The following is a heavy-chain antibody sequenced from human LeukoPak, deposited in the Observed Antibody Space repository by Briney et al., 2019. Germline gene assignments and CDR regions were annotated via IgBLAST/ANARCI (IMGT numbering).Heavy chain of an antibody. V-gene: IGHV1-58*01. D-gene: IGHD5-18*01. Sequence: EASVKVSCKASGFTFTSSAVQWVRQARGQRLEWIGWIVVGSGNTNYAQKFQERVTITRDMSTSTAYMELSSLRSEDTAVYYCAAGDTAMDVFDYWGQGTLVTVSS. CDR2: IVVGSGNT. CDR1: GFTFTSSA. CDR3: AAGDTAMDVFDY. J-gene: IGHJ4*02.